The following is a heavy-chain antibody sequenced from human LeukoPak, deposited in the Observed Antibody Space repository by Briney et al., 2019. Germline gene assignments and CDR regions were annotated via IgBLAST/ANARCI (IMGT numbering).Heavy chain of an antibody. CDR3: ARARSPANAFDI. D-gene: IGHD2-2*01. V-gene: IGHV3-20*04. CDR2: INWNGGST. CDR1: GFTFDDYG. J-gene: IGHJ3*02. Sequence: PGGSLRLSCAASGFTFDDYGMSWVRQAPGKRPEWVSGINWNGGSTGYADSVKGRFTISRDNAKNSLYLQMNSPRAEDTALYYCARARSPANAFDIWGQGTMVTVSS.